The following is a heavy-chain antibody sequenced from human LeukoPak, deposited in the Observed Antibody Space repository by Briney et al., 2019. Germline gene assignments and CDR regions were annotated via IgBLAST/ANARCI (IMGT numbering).Heavy chain of an antibody. Sequence: GSLRLSCAASGFTFGSYAMSWVRQAPGKGLEWVGRIRSKTDGGTTDYAVSVQGRFTISRDDSKNTLYLQMSSLKTGDTAVYYCAKHIYGVVSIQQWGQGTLVTVSS. CDR2: IRSKTDGGTT. D-gene: IGHD3-3*01. CDR1: GFTFGSYA. J-gene: IGHJ1*01. CDR3: AKHIYGVVSIQQ. V-gene: IGHV3-15*01.